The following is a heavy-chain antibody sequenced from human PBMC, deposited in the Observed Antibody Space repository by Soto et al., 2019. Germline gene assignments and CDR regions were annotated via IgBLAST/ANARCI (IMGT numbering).Heavy chain of an antibody. CDR1: GGSFSGYY. V-gene: IGHV4-34*01. Sequence: ASETLSLTCAVYGGSFSGYYWSWIRQPPGKGLEWIGEINHSGSTNYNPSLKSRVTISVDTSKNQFSLKLSSVTAADTAVYYCARGLVLSRYRARNAFDIWGQGTMVTVSS. CDR2: INHSGST. J-gene: IGHJ3*02. CDR3: ARGLVLSRYRARNAFDI. D-gene: IGHD5-12*01.